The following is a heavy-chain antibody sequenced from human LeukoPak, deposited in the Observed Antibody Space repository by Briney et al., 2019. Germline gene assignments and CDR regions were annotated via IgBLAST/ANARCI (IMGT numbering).Heavy chain of an antibody. Sequence: SHTLSLTCPVSGGSLHIHGYYWRWLRQPAATGLEWLGRIYGYGCIHCKPSLKSQVTISLDTSKNQFSLNLNSVTAADTAVYFCARVIRRDVYNYDGFDVWGQGTMVTVSS. J-gene: IGHJ3*01. CDR3: ARVIRRDVYNYDGFDV. CDR2: IYGYGCI. CDR1: GGSLHIHGYY. D-gene: IGHD5-24*01. V-gene: IGHV4-61*02.